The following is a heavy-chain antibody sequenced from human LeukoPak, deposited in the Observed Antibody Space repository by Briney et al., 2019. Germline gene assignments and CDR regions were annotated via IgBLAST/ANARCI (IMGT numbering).Heavy chain of an antibody. Sequence: GASVKVSCKVSGYTLTELSMHWVRQAPGKGLEWMGGFDPEDGETIYAQKFQGRVTMTEDTSTDTAYMELRSLRSEDTAVYYCATPLGNWNDVYYFDYWGQGTLVTVSS. CDR2: FDPEDGET. CDR3: ATPLGNWNDVYYFDY. CDR1: GYTLTELS. V-gene: IGHV1-24*01. J-gene: IGHJ4*02. D-gene: IGHD1-1*01.